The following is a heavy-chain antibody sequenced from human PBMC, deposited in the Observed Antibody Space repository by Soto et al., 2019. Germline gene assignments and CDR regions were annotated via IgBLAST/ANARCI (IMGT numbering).Heavy chain of an antibody. CDR2: ISGSGGST. V-gene: IGHV3-23*01. D-gene: IGHD2-15*01. Sequence: PGRSLRLPCAASGFTFSSYAMSLFRQAPGKGLEWVSAISGSGGSTYYADSVKGRFTISRDNSKNTLYLQMNSLRAEDTAVYYCSKVVGAASHATVYWDQGLLVSVFS. CDR1: GFTFSSYA. J-gene: IGHJ4*02. CDR3: SKVVGAASHATVY.